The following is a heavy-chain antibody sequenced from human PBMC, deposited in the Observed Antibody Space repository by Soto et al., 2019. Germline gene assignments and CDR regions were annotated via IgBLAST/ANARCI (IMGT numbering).Heavy chain of an antibody. CDR3: ASGNWFDP. V-gene: IGHV4-34*01. J-gene: IGHJ5*02. CDR1: GGSFSGYD. Sequence: SETLSLTCAASGGSFSGYDWSWIRQPPGKGLEWIGEINHSGGTNYNPSLKSRVTISVDKSKNQFSLKLSAVTAEDAAVYYCASGNWFDPWGQG. CDR2: INHSGGT.